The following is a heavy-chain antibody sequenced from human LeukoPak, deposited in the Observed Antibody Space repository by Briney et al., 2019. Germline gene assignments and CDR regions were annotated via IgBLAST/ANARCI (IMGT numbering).Heavy chain of an antibody. J-gene: IGHJ3*02. V-gene: IGHV3-53*01. CDR1: GLTVSSNY. D-gene: IGHD1-26*01. CDR3: ARVHYSGSHYPLDAFDI. Sequence: PGGSLRLPRAASGLTVSSNYMSWVRQAPGKGLEWVSVIYSGGSTYYADSVKGRFSISRDNSKNTLSLQMNSLRVEDTAVYYCARVHYSGSHYPLDAFDIWGQGTMVTVSS. CDR2: IYSGGST.